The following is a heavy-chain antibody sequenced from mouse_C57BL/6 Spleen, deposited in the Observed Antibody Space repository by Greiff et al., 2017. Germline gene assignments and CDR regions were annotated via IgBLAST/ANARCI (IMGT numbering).Heavy chain of an antibody. CDR1: GFNIKDYY. CDR2: IDPEDGDT. V-gene: IGHV14-1*01. J-gene: IGHJ3*01. D-gene: IGHD4-1*01. CDR3: TTNWDDVWFAY. Sequence: VQLQQSGAELVRPGASVKLSCTASGFNIKDYYMHWVKQRPEQGLEWIGRIDPEDGDTEYAPKFQGKATMTAETSSNTAYLQLSSLTSEDTAVYYCTTNWDDVWFAYWGQGNLGTVSA.